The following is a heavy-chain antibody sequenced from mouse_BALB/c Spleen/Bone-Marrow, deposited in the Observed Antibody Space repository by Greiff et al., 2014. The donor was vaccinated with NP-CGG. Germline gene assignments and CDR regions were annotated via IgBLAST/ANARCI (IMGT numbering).Heavy chain of an antibody. V-gene: IGHV5-6-5*01. CDR1: GFTFSSYA. D-gene: IGHD2-10*02. CDR2: ISSGGST. Sequence: EVQLQQSGGGLVKPGGSLKLSCAASGFTFSSYAISWVRQTPEKRLEWVASISSGGSTYYPDSVKGRFTILRDNTRNILSVQMSSLRSKDTAMYYCASKEYGHKFYAMDYWGQGTSVTVSS. CDR3: ASKEYGHKFYAMDY. J-gene: IGHJ4*01.